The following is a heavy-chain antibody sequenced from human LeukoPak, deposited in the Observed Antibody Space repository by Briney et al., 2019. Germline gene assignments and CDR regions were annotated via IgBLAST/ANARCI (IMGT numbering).Heavy chain of an antibody. Sequence: PSETLSLTCAVYGGSFSGYYWSWIRQPPGKGLEWIGETNHSGSTNYNPSLKSRVTISVDTSKNQFSLQLSSVTAADTAVYYCAGSGSYYATNWFDPWGQGTLVTVSS. D-gene: IGHD3-10*01. CDR2: TNHSGST. CDR1: GGSFSGYY. J-gene: IGHJ5*02. V-gene: IGHV4-34*01. CDR3: AGSGSYYATNWFDP.